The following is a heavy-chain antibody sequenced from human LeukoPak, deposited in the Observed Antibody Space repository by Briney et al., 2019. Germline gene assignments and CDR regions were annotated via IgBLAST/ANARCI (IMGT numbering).Heavy chain of an antibody. CDR3: AKDNRRHYTSGPNPDSLH. CDR2: ISWNSGSI. D-gene: IGHD6-19*01. V-gene: IGHV3-9*01. Sequence: GGSLRLSCAGSGFIFNNYAMHWVRQPPGKGLEWVSGISWNSGSIDYADSVKGRFTISKDNAKNSLYLQMNSLRVEDTAFYYCAKDNRRHYTSGPNPDSLHWGQGALVTVSS. J-gene: IGHJ4*02. CDR1: GFIFNNYA.